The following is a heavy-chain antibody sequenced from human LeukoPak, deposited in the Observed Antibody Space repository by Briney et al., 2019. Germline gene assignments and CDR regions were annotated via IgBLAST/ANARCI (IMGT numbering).Heavy chain of an antibody. D-gene: IGHD6-19*01. CDR2: INYSGST. J-gene: IGHJ6*02. Sequence: PSETLSLTCTVSGGSVSSTIYHWGWIRQPPGTGLEWIGNINYSGSTYYNPSLKSRVTISVETSKNQFSLKVNSVTAADTDVYYCARLAGDYYYGMDVWGQGTTVSVSS. CDR3: ARLAGDYYYGMDV. V-gene: IGHV4-39*01. CDR1: GGSVSSTIYH.